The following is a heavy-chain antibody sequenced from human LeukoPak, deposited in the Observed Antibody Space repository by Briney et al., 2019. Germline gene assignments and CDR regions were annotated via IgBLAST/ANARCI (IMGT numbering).Heavy chain of an antibody. CDR1: GFTFADHA. CDR3: ARDDYNTLGYNFHY. Sequence: GGSLRLSCVASGFTFADHAMHWVRRAPGQGLEWVTGINWDNDGIVYAASVRGRFTVSRDNAKNTLYLQMNRLRPEDTAFYYCARDDYNTLGYNFHYWGQGTLVTVSS. V-gene: IGHV3-9*01. CDR2: INWDNDGI. D-gene: IGHD1-1*01. J-gene: IGHJ4*02.